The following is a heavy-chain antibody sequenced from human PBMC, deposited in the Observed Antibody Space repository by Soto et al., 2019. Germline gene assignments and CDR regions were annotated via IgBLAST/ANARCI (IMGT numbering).Heavy chain of an antibody. CDR1: GGSISSGGYY. V-gene: IGHV4-31*03. Sequence: SETLSLTCTVSGGSISSGGYYWSWIRQHPGKGLEWIGYIYYSGSTYYNPSLKSRVTISVDTSKNQFSLKLSSVTAADTAVYYCARVYYYDSSGYLDCWGQGTLVTVSS. D-gene: IGHD3-22*01. CDR3: ARVYYYDSSGYLDC. J-gene: IGHJ4*02. CDR2: IYYSGST.